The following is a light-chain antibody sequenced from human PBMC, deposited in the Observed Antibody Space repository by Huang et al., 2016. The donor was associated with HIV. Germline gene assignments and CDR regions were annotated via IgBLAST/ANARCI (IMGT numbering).Light chain of an antibody. J-gene: IGKJ4*01. V-gene: IGKV3-11*01. CDR3: QQRGSRVT. Sequence: EIVLTQSPATLSVFLGDTVSLSCRASQDISNYLGWYQQKPGQAPRLLIYDASIRPAGVADRFSGSGSGTDFTLTINGLESEDFAFYYRQQRGSRVTFGGGT. CDR2: DAS. CDR1: QDISNY.